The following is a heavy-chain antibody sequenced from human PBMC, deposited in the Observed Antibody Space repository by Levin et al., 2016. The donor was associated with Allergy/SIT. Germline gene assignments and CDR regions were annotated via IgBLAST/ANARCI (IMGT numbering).Heavy chain of an antibody. CDR2: IYYSGST. CDR3: ARPFVVVDAFDI. D-gene: IGHD2-15*01. Sequence: WIRQPPGKGLEWIGSIYYSGSTYYNPSLKSRVTISVDTSKNQFSLKLSSVTAADTAVYYCARPFVVVDAFDIWGQGTMVTVSS. J-gene: IGHJ3*02. V-gene: IGHV4-39*01.